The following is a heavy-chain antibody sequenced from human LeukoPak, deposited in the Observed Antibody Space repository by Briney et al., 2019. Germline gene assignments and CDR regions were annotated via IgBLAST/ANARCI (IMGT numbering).Heavy chain of an antibody. CDR2: IYTSGST. V-gene: IGHV4-4*07. Sequence: TSETLSLTCTVSGGSISSYYWSWIRQPAGKGLEWIGRIYTSGSTNYNPSLKSRVTMSVDTSKNQFSLKLSSVTAADTAVYYCARTHDYGDYFEEISVMGGMDVWGQGTTVTVSS. J-gene: IGHJ6*02. D-gene: IGHD4-17*01. CDR3: ARTHDYGDYFEEISVMGGMDV. CDR1: GGSISSYY.